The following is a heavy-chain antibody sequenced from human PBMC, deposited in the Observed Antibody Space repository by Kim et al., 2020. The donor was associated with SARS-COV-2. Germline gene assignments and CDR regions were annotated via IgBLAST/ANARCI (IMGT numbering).Heavy chain of an antibody. D-gene: IGHD6-19*01. CDR1: GYTFINYV. J-gene: IGHJ4*02. Sequence: ASVKVSCKASGYTFINYVMHWVRQAPGQRLEWMGVISISHDDTKYSQKFRGRVTITRDTTASTAYMELSSLRSEDTAVYYCARGSGWAVGYWGQGTLVPV. V-gene: IGHV1-3*04. CDR2: ISISHDDT. CDR3: ARGSGWAVGY.